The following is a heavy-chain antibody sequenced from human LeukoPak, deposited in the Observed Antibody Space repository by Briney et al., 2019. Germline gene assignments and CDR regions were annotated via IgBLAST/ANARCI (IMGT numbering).Heavy chain of an antibody. CDR2: IFYSGYT. D-gene: IGHD1-1*01. J-gene: IGHJ4*02. CDR1: GDSISSYS. Sequence: SETLSLTCTVSGDSISSYSWSWIRQPPGKGLEWIGYIFYSGYTNYNPSFTSRVTISVDTSKKQVSLKLTSVTAADTAVYYCARDQLNTGTFDYWGQGTQVTVSS. V-gene: IGHV4-59*01. CDR3: ARDQLNTGTFDY.